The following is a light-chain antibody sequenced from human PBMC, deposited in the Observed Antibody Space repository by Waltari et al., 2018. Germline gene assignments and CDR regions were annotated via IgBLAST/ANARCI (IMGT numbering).Light chain of an antibody. J-gene: IGLJ1*01. CDR3: CSYAGSYTYV. CDR2: DVS. V-gene: IGLV2-11*01. Sequence: QSALTQPRSVSGSPGQSCPISCTGPSSDVGGYNYVSWYQQHPGKAPKLIIYDVSKRPSGVPDRFSGSKSGNTASLTISGLQAEDEADYYCCSYAGSYTYVFGTGTKVTVL. CDR1: SSDVGGYNY.